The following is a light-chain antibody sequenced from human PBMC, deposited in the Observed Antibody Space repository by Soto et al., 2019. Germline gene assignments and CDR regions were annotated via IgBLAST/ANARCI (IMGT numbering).Light chain of an antibody. CDR3: QQYDDCPIT. J-gene: IGKJ5*01. Sequence: VVMTQSPAALSVSPGERVTLSCRASQSISNNLAWYQHKPGQAPRLLIYGASTRATGIPARFSGSRSGAEFTLTISSLQSEDFAVYFGQQYDDCPITFGQGTRLEIK. CDR1: QSISNN. CDR2: GAS. V-gene: IGKV3-15*01.